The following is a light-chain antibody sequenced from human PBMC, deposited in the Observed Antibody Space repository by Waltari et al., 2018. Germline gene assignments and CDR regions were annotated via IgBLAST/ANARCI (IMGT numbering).Light chain of an antibody. CDR3: GSWDATVRVGV. J-gene: IGLJ2*01. Sequence: QSVLTQPPSVSAAAGQKVTISCSGSSSTIGSNYVSWYQHLPGTVPKLLIYDNRERPSGIPDRFSGSKAVTSAALEITGLQAEDEADYYCGSWDATVRVGVFGGGTRLTVL. CDR1: SSTIGSNY. CDR2: DNR. V-gene: IGLV1-51*01.